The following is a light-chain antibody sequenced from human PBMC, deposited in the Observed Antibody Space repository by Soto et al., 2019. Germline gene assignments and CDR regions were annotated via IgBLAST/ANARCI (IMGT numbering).Light chain of an antibody. Sequence: VLTQSPGTLSLSPGERATLSCRASQSVTSNYLAWYQQKPGQAPRLLIYGASSRATGIPDRFSGSGSGTDFTLTLSRLEPEDFAVYYCQQYGSSPPAFGQGTKVEIK. CDR3: QQYGSSPPA. J-gene: IGKJ1*01. CDR1: QSVTSNY. V-gene: IGKV3-20*01. CDR2: GAS.